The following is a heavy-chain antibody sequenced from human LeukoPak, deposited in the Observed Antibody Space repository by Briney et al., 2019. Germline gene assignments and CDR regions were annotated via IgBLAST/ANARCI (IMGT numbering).Heavy chain of an antibody. J-gene: IGHJ4*02. CDR3: AKDPTSSSWYLWYY. D-gene: IGHD6-13*01. CDR2: ISGSGGST. V-gene: IGHV3-23*01. Sequence: PGGSLRLSCAASAFTLSRYWMSWVRQAPGKGLEWVSAISGSGGSTYYADSVKGRFTISRDNSKNTLYLQMNSLRAEDTAVYYCAKDPTSSSWYLWYYWGQGTLVTVSS. CDR1: AFTLSRYW.